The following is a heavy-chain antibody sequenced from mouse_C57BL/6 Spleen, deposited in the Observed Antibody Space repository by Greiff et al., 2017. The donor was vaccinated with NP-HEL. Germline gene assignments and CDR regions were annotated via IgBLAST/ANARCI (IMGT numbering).Heavy chain of an antibody. CDR1: GYTFTSYW. Sequence: QVQLQQPGAELVRPGSSVKLSCKASGYTFTSYWMHWVKQRPIQGLEWIGNIDPSDSETHYNQKFKDKATLTVDKSSSTAYMQLSSLTSEDSAVYYCARRGDGYGRAVDYWGQGTSGTVSS. CDR3: ARRGDGYGRAVDY. V-gene: IGHV1-52*01. D-gene: IGHD2-2*01. CDR2: IDPSDSET. J-gene: IGHJ4*01.